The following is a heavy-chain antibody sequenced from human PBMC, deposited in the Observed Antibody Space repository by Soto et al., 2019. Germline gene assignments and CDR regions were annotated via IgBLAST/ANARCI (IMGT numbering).Heavy chain of an antibody. J-gene: IGHJ6*03. CDR2: ISAYNGNT. Sequence: ASVKVSCKASGYTFTSYGISWVRQAPGQGLEWMGWISAYNGNTNYAQKLQGRVTMTTDTSTSTAYMELRSLRSDDTTVYYCARRLGYCSGGSCYPPHYYYYYYMDVWGKGTTVTVSS. V-gene: IGHV1-18*01. D-gene: IGHD2-15*01. CDR1: GYTFTSYG. CDR3: ARRLGYCSGGSCYPPHYYYYYYMDV.